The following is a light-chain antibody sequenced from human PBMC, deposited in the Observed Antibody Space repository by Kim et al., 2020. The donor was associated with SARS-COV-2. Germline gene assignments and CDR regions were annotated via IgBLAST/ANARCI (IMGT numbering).Light chain of an antibody. V-gene: IGLV3-1*01. J-gene: IGLJ1*01. Sequence: VSPGQTASITCSGDKLGDSYTSWYQQKPGQSPVLVIYDDTKRPSGIPERFSGSNSGNTATLTISGTQAMDEADYYCQAWDSSTFYVFGTGTKVTVL. CDR2: DDT. CDR1: KLGDSY. CDR3: QAWDSSTFYV.